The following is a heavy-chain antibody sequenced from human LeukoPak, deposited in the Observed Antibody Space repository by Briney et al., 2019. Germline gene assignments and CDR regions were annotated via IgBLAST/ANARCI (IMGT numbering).Heavy chain of an antibody. D-gene: IGHD6-19*01. V-gene: IGHV3-23*01. CDR2: ILVSNSP. CDR3: ARARIEVSGTGAFDI. J-gene: IGHJ3*02. CDR1: GFTFTNYA. Sequence: GGSLRLSCAASGFTFTNYAMIWVRLAPGRGLGWVSAILVSNSPYYGDSVKGRFTISRDNSENMLYLQMNSLRDEDTALYYCARARIEVSGTGAFDIWGHGTMVTVSS.